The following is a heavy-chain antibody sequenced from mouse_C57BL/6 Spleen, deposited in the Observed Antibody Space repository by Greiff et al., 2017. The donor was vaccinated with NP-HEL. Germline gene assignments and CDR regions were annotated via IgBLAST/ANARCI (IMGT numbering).Heavy chain of an antibody. V-gene: IGHV1-55*01. J-gene: IGHJ4*01. CDR1: GYTFTSYW. Sequence: QVQLKESGAELVKPGASVKMSCKASGYTFTSYWITWVKQRPGQGLEWIGDIYPGSGSTNYNEKFKSKATLTVDTSSSTAYMQLSSLTSEDSAVYYCARIDYGSSYYYAMDYWGQGTSVTVSS. CDR2: IYPGSGST. D-gene: IGHD1-1*01. CDR3: ARIDYGSSYYYAMDY.